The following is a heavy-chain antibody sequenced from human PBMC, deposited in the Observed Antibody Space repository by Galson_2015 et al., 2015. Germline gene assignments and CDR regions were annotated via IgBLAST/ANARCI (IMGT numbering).Heavy chain of an antibody. CDR2: ISYDGSNK. J-gene: IGHJ3*02. CDR3: ARARHYYDSSGYPTDAFDI. V-gene: IGHV3-30-3*01. CDR1: GFTFSSYA. Sequence: SLRLSCAASGFTFSSYAMHWVRQAPGKGLEWVAVISYDGSNKYYADSVKGRFTISRDNSKNTLYLQMNSLRAEDTAVYYCARARHYYDSSGYPTDAFDIWGQGTMVTVSS. D-gene: IGHD3-22*01.